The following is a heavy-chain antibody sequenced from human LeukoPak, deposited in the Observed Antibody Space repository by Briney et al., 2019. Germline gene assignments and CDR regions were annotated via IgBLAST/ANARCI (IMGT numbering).Heavy chain of an antibody. V-gene: IGHV3-23*01. CDR1: GFSFSNYA. D-gene: IGHD2-15*01. J-gene: IGHJ3*02. CDR2: ISDSGAAT. Sequence: GGSLRLSCAASGFSFSNYAMSWVRQAPGKGLEWVSSISDSGAATCYADSVKGRFTISRDNSKNTLYLQLNSLGAEDTAVYYCAKDLYCSGGSCYRTVTDAFDIWGQGTMVTVSS. CDR3: AKDLYCSGGSCYRTVTDAFDI.